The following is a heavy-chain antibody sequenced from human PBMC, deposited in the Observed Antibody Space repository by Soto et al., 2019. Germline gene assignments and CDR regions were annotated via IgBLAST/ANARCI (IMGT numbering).Heavy chain of an antibody. J-gene: IGHJ5*02. CDR2: ISAYNGNT. Sequence: GASVKVSCKASGYTFTSYGISWVRQAPGQGLEWMGWISAYNGNTNYAQKLRGRVTMTTDTSTSTAYMELRSLRSDDTAVYYCARDSQPYYDFWSGYYTGLFDPCSQGTLVIVSS. D-gene: IGHD3-3*01. V-gene: IGHV1-18*01. CDR3: ARDSQPYYDFWSGYYTGLFDP. CDR1: GYTFTSYG.